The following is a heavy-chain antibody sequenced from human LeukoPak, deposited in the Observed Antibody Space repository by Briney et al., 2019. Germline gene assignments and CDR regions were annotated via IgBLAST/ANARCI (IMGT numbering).Heavy chain of an antibody. V-gene: IGHV3-30*02. D-gene: IGHD6-13*01. Sequence: SGGSLRLSCAASGFTFSSYGMHWVRQAPGKGLEWVAFIRYDGSNKYYADSVKGRFTISRDNSKNTLYLQMNSLRAEDTAVYYCAKDSGSSWYGADYWGQGTLVTVSS. J-gene: IGHJ4*02. CDR2: IRYDGSNK. CDR1: GFTFSSYG. CDR3: AKDSGSSWYGADY.